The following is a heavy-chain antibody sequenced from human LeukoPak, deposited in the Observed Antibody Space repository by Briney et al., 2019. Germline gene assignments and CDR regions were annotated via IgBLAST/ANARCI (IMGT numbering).Heavy chain of an antibody. D-gene: IGHD5-12*01. CDR1: GGSFSGYY. Sequence: SETLSLTCAVYGGSFSGYYWSWIRQPPGKGLEWIGEINHSGSTNYNPSLKSRVTISVDTSKNQFSLKLSSVTAADTAVYYCARRLRSPFYYYYYMDVWGKGTTVTVSS. CDR2: INHSGST. V-gene: IGHV4-34*01. J-gene: IGHJ6*03. CDR3: ARRLRSPFYYYYYMDV.